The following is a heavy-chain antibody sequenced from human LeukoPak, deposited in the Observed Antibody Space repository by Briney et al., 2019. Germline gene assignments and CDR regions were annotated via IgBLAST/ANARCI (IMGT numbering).Heavy chain of an antibody. CDR1: GFTFSIYA. CDR2: ISGSGGST. J-gene: IGHJ4*02. Sequence: PGGSLRLSCAASGFTFSIYAMSWVRQAPGKGLEWVSVISGSGGSTYYADCVKGRFTISRDNSKNTLYLQMTSLRAEDTAVYHCVKGSNPAEPAPTDYWGQGTLVTVSS. CDR3: VKGSNPAEPAPTDY. D-gene: IGHD1-14*01. V-gene: IGHV3-23*01.